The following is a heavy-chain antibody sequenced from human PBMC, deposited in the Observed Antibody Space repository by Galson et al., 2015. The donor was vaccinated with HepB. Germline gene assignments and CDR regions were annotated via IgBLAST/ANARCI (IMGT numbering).Heavy chain of an antibody. Sequence: SLRLSCAASGFTFSGYWMSWVRQAPGKGLEWVANIKRDGSEKYYVDSVKGRFTISRDNAKNTLYLQMNSLRAEDTAVYYCARGAYYYDSSGDPLDYWGQGTMVTVSS. D-gene: IGHD3-22*01. CDR2: IKRDGSEK. J-gene: IGHJ4*02. CDR3: ARGAYYYDSSGDPLDY. V-gene: IGHV3-7*03. CDR1: GFTFSGYW.